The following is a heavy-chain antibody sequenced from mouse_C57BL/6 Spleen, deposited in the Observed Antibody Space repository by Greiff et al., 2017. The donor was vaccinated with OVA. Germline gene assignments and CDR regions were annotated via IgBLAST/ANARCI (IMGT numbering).Heavy chain of an antibody. CDR1: GYTFTSYG. CDR2: IYPRSGNT. Sequence: VQLQQSGAELARPGASVKLSCKASGYTFTSYGISWVKQRTGQGLEWIVEIYPRSGNTYYNEKFKGKATLTADKSSSTAYMELRSLTSEDSAVYFCARFLNWDWYFDVWGTGTTVTVSS. D-gene: IGHD4-1*01. V-gene: IGHV1-81*01. J-gene: IGHJ1*03. CDR3: ARFLNWDWYFDV.